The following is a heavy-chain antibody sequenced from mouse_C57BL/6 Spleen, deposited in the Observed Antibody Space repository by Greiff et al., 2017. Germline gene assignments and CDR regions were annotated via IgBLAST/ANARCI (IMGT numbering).Heavy chain of an antibody. D-gene: IGHD2-2*01. CDR1: GYTFTSYG. Sequence: VQLVESGAELARPGASVKLSCKASGYTFTSYGISWVKQRTGQGLEWIGEIYPRSGNTYYNEKFKGKATLTADKSSSTAYMELRSLTSEDSAVYFCARLGLRRDFDYWGQGTTLTVSS. CDR3: ARLGLRRDFDY. V-gene: IGHV1-81*01. J-gene: IGHJ2*01. CDR2: IYPRSGNT.